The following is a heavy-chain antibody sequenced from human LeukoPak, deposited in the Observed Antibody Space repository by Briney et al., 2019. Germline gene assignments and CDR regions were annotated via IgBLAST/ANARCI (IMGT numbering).Heavy chain of an antibody. V-gene: IGHV4-34*01. CDR3: ARRRVAGTEDQFDY. Sequence: SETLSLTCAVYGGSFSGYYGSWIRQPPGKGLEWIGEINHSGSTNYNPSLKSRVTISVDTSKNQFSLKLSSVTAADTAVYYCARRRVAGTEDQFDYWGQGTLVTVSS. J-gene: IGHJ4*02. CDR2: INHSGST. D-gene: IGHD6-19*01. CDR1: GGSFSGYY.